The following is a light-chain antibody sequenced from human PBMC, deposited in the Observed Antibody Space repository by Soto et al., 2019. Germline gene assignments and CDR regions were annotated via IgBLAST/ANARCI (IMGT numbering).Light chain of an antibody. CDR3: QQRSNWPPKGT. CDR1: QSVSSY. V-gene: IGKV3-11*01. CDR2: DAS. J-gene: IGKJ1*01. Sequence: EIVLTQSPATLSLSPGERATLSCRASQSVSSYLAWYQQKPGQAPRLLIYDASNRATGIPARFSGSVSGTDFTLTISSLEPEDFAVYYCQQRSNWPPKGTFGQGTKVEIK.